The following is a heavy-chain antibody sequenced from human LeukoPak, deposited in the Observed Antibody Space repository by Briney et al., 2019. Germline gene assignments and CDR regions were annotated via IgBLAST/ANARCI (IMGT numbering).Heavy chain of an antibody. CDR3: ARRSGSSWSSFDY. CDR2: ISGFGGST. D-gene: IGHD6-13*01. CDR1: GFTFNNYA. J-gene: IGHJ4*02. V-gene: IGHV3-23*01. Sequence: PGGSLRLSCAASGFTFNNYAMNWVRQAPGKGLEWVSGISGFGGSTYYAPSVKGRLTISRDNFGNMLYLHLDSLRVEDTAIYYYARRSGSSWSSFDYWGQGALVTVSS.